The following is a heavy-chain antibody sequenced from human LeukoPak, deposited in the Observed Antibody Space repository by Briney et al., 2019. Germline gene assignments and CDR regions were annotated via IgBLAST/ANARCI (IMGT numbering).Heavy chain of an antibody. J-gene: IGHJ5*02. CDR1: GGSFSGYY. CDR2: IYYSGST. D-gene: IGHD3-3*01. V-gene: IGHV4-30-4*08. CDR3: ARSTIFGVVIDSNWFDP. Sequence: KPSETLSLTCAVYGGSFSGYYWSWIRQPPGKGLEWIGYIYYSGSTYYNPSLKSRVTISVDTSKNQFSLKLSSVTAADTAVYYCARSTIFGVVIDSNWFDPWGQGTLVTVSS.